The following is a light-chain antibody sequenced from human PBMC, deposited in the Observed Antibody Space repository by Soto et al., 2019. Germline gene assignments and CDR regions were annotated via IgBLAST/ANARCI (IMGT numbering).Light chain of an antibody. CDR3: QQADSFPWT. J-gene: IGKJ1*01. CDR2: SAS. V-gene: IGKV1D-12*01. Sequence: QVTQSPSSVSSSVGYRFTITCQTSKDISTSVAWYQQKPGKAPNLLIYSASALHRGVPSRFSGSGSGADFTLTVSSLQPEDSATYYCQQADSFPWTFGQGTKVDIK. CDR1: KDISTS.